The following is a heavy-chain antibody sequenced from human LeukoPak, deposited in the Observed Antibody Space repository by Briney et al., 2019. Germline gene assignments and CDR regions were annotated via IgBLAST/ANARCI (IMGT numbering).Heavy chain of an antibody. D-gene: IGHD2-15*01. CDR3: AKDRTRYCSGGSCYRNDY. CDR1: GFTFSSYG. V-gene: IGHV3-30*18. J-gene: IGHJ4*02. Sequence: GGSLRLSCAASGFTFSSYGMHWVRQAPGKGLEWVAVISYDGSNKYYVDSVKGRFTISRDNSKNTLYLQMNSLRAEDTAVYYCAKDRTRYCSGGSCYRNDYWGQGTLVTVSS. CDR2: ISYDGSNK.